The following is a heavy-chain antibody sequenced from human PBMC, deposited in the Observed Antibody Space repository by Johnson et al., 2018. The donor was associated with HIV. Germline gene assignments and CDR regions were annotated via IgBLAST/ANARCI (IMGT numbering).Heavy chain of an antibody. D-gene: IGHD2-2*01. Sequence: VQLVESGGGLVQPGGSLRLSCAASGFTFSSYAMSWVRQAPGKGLEWVSAISGSGGSRYYADSGKGGFTIARDNSKNTLYLQMTSLRAEDAAGYYGARAGIVVLPAGAFDIWGQGTMVSVSS. CDR1: GFTFSSYA. CDR2: ISGSGGSR. J-gene: IGHJ3*02. CDR3: ARAGIVVLPAGAFDI. V-gene: IGHV3-23*04.